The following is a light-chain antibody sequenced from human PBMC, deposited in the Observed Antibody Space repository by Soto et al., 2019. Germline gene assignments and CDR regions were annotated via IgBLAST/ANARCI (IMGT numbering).Light chain of an antibody. J-gene: IGLJ1*01. Sequence: QSVVTQPPSVSGAPGQRVTISCTGTSSNIGSGYDVHRYQHLPGTAPKLLIYGNTIRPSGVPDRFSGSKSGTSASLAITGLQAEDEADYYCQSYDRSLRGDVFGTGTKLTVL. V-gene: IGLV1-40*01. CDR1: SSNIGSGYD. CDR3: QSYDRSLRGDV. CDR2: GNT.